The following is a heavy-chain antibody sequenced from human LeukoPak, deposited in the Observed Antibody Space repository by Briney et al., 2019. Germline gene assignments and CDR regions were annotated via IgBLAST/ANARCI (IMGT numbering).Heavy chain of an antibody. D-gene: IGHD3-3*02. J-gene: IGHJ4*02. CDR1: GGSISSGSYY. CDR3: ARSLADSILFDY. Sequence: SETLSLTCTVSGGSISSGSYYWSWIRQPAGKGLEWIGRIYTSGSTNYNPSLKSRVTISVDTSKNQFSLKLSSVTAADTAVYYCARSLADSILFDYWGQGTLVTVSS. CDR2: IYTSGST. V-gene: IGHV4-61*02.